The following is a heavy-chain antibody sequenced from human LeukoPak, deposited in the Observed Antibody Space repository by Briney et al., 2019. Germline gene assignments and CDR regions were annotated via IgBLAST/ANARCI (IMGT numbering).Heavy chain of an antibody. J-gene: IGHJ4*02. Sequence: PSETLSLTCTVSGGSISSYYWSWVWQPPGKGLEWIGYIYYSGSTNYNPSLKSRVTISVDTSKNQFSLKLSSVTAADTAVYYCARVFWDTAMVPLGFDYWGQGTLVTVSS. CDR2: IYYSGST. CDR1: GGSISSYY. D-gene: IGHD5-18*01. V-gene: IGHV4-59*01. CDR3: ARVFWDTAMVPLGFDY.